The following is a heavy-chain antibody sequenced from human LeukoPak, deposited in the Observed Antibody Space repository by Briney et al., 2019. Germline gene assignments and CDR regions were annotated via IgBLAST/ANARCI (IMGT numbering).Heavy chain of an antibody. CDR1: GFTFSSYW. CDR2: IKQDGSEK. J-gene: IGHJ4*02. V-gene: IGHV3-7*03. CDR3: ASDSIAVAGDY. Sequence: GGSLRLSCAASGFTFSSYWMSWVRQAPGKGREWVANIKQDGSEKYYVDSVKGRFTISRDNAKNSLYLQMNSLRAEDTAVYYCASDSIAVAGDYWGQGTLVTVSS. D-gene: IGHD6-19*01.